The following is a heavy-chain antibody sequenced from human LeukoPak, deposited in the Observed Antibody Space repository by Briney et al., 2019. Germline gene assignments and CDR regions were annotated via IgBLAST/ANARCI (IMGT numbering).Heavy chain of an antibody. D-gene: IGHD5-18*01. CDR1: GFTFSSYW. CDR3: ARDRGWIQPADFDY. CDR2: INGDGSST. J-gene: IGHJ4*02. Sequence: PGGSLRLSCAASGFTFSSYWMHWVRQAPGKGLVWVSRINGDGSSTSYADSVKGRFTISRDNAKNTLYLQMNSLRAEDTAVYYCARDRGWIQPADFDYWGQGTLVTVSS. V-gene: IGHV3-74*01.